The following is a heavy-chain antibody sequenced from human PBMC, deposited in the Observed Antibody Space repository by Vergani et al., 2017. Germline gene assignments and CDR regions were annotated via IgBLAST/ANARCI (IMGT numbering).Heavy chain of an antibody. Sequence: QLQLQESGPGLVKPSETLSLTCTVSGGSISSSSYYWGWIRQPPGKGLEWIGSIYYSGSTYYNPSLKSRVTISVDTSKNQFSLKLSSVTAADTAVYYCASSSRGTGYYYMDVWGKGTTVTVSS. V-gene: IGHV4-39*07. CDR2: IYYSGST. CDR3: ASSSRGTGYYYMDV. CDR1: GGSISSSSYY. J-gene: IGHJ6*03. D-gene: IGHD3-16*01.